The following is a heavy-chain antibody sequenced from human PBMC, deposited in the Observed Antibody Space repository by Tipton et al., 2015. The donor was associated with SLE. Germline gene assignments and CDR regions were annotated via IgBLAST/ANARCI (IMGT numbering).Heavy chain of an antibody. V-gene: IGHV4-38-2*02. CDR1: GYSIFDGYY. CDR3: ARSSFLYRKPPNELDN. D-gene: IGHD1-26*01. J-gene: IGHJ1*01. Sequence: TLSLTCTVSGYSIFDGYYWGWIRQPPGKGPEWIGTIYHSGDTYYNPSLKSRVTLTVDTSKNQFSLKVHSVTATDTATYYCARSSFLYRKPPNELDNWGQGTLVTVSS. CDR2: IYHSGDT.